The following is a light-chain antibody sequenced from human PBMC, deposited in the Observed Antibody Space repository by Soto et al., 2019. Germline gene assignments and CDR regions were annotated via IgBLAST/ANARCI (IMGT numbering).Light chain of an antibody. Sequence: EIVLTQSPGTLSLSPGEGATLSCRASQSVRNNFLAWYLQKPGQAPRLLIYAISSRATGIPDRFSGSGSGTDFTLTISRLEPEDFAVYYCQQYGNSPVTFGQGTRLEIK. CDR2: AIS. V-gene: IGKV3-20*01. CDR3: QQYGNSPVT. J-gene: IGKJ5*01. CDR1: QSVRNNF.